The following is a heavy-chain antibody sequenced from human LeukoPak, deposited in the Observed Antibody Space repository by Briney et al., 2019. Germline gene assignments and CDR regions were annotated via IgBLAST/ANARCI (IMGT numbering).Heavy chain of an antibody. V-gene: IGHV4-34*01. CDR3: AGGGSSWYYFDY. CDR2: INHSGST. J-gene: IGHJ4*02. CDR1: GVSFSGYY. D-gene: IGHD6-13*01. Sequence: SETLSLTCAVYGVSFSGYYWSWIRQPPGKGLEWIGEINHSGSTNYNPSLKSRVTISVDTSKNQFSLKLSSVTAADTAVYYCAGGGSSWYYFDYWGQGTLVTVSS.